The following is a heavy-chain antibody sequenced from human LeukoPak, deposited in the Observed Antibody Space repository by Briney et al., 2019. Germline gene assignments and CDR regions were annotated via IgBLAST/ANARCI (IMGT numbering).Heavy chain of an antibody. Sequence: ASVKVSCKASGYTFTSYGISWVRQAPGQGLEWMGWISAYNGNTNYAQKLQGRVTMTTDTSTSTAYMELRSLRSDGTAVYYCASTRGYSSSSGYYYYGMDVWGQGTTVTVSS. V-gene: IGHV1-18*01. D-gene: IGHD6-6*01. J-gene: IGHJ6*02. CDR2: ISAYNGNT. CDR3: ASTRGYSSSSGYYYYGMDV. CDR1: GYTFTSYG.